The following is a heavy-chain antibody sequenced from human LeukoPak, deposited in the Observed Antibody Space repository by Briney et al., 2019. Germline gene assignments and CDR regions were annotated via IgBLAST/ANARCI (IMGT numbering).Heavy chain of an antibody. CDR3: ARDKYYYDSSGYYGNDY. CDR2: ISSSSSYI. CDR1: GFTFSSYG. J-gene: IGHJ4*02. V-gene: IGHV3-21*01. D-gene: IGHD3-22*01. Sequence: GGSLRLSCAASGFTFSSYGMHWVRHAPGKGLEWVSSISSSSSYIYYADSVKGRFTISRDNAKNSLYLQMNSLRAEDTAVYYCARDKYYYDSSGYYGNDYWGQGTLVTVSS.